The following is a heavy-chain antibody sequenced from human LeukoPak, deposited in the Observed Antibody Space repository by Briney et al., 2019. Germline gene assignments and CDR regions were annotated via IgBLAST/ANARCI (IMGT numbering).Heavy chain of an antibody. CDR2: ISWNSGSI. CDR3: AKDKEEVLTPYFDY. V-gene: IGHV3-9*01. D-gene: IGHD4-23*01. J-gene: IGHJ4*02. CDR1: GFTFDDYA. Sequence: GRSLRLSCAASGFTFDDYAMHWVRQAPGKGLEWVSGISWNSGSIGYADSVKGRFTISRDNAKSSLYLQMNSLRAEDTALYYCAKDKEEVLTPYFDYWGQGTLVTVSS.